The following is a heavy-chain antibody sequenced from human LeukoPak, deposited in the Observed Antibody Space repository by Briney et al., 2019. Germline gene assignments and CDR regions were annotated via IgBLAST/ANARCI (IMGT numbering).Heavy chain of an antibody. Sequence: GGSLRLSCAASGFTFSSYSMNWVRQAPGKGLEWVSHISTSGVTKYYADSVKGRFTISRDNTKNSLFLQMSSLRAEDTAVYYCARDSAISYDRYFDLWGRGTLVTVSS. V-gene: IGHV3-48*04. CDR3: ARDSAISYDRYFDL. CDR2: ISTSGVTK. J-gene: IGHJ2*01. D-gene: IGHD5-18*01. CDR1: GFTFSSYS.